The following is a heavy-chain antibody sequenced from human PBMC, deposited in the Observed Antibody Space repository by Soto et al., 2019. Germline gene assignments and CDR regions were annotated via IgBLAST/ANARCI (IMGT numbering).Heavy chain of an antibody. D-gene: IGHD4-17*01. CDR3: EKELPPYFGDSSTPYSSDY. CDR2: ISGSGGST. V-gene: IGHV3-23*01. CDR1: GFTFSSYA. Sequence: GGSLRLSCAGSGFTFSSYAMSWVRQAPGKGLEWVSAISGSGGSTYYVDSVKGRFTISRDNSKNTLYLQMNSLRAEDTAVYYLEKELPPYFGDSSTPYSSDYWGQGPLVTVSS. J-gene: IGHJ4*02.